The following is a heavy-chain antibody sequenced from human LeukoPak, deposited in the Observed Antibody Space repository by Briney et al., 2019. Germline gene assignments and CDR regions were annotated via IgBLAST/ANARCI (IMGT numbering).Heavy chain of an antibody. Sequence: QPGRSLRLSCAASGFTFSSYGMHWVRQAPGKGLEWVAVISYDGSNKYYADSVKGRFTISRDNSKNTLYLQMNSLRAEDTAVYYCAREDYYYYMDVWGKGTTVTVSS. CDR1: GFTFSSYG. CDR3: AREDYYYYMDV. CDR2: ISYDGSNK. J-gene: IGHJ6*03. V-gene: IGHV3-30*03.